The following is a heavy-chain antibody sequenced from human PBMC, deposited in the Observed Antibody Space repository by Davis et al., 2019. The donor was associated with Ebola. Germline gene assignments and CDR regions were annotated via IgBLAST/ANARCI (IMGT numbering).Heavy chain of an antibody. J-gene: IGHJ6*02. CDR1: GFTFSSYS. V-gene: IGHV4-59*08. Sequence: SCAAAGFTFSSYSMNWVRQPPGKGLEWIGYIYYSGSTNYNPSLTSRVTISVDTSKNQFSLKLGSVTAADTAVYYCARVSKGECGGDCYVSYGMDVWGQGTTVTVSS. D-gene: IGHD2-21*01. CDR3: ARVSKGECGGDCYVSYGMDV. CDR2: IYYSGST.